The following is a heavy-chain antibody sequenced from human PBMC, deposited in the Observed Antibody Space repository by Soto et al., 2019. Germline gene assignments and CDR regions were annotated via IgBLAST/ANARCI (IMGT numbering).Heavy chain of an antibody. CDR2: IIPILGIA. V-gene: IGHV1-69*04. CDR1: GGTFSSYT. CDR3: ARDSVEGPLDD. Sequence: SVKVSCKASGGTFSSYTISWVRRAPGQGLEWMGRIIPILGIANYAQKFQGRVTITADKSTSTAYMELSSLRSEDTAVYYCARDSVEGPLDDWGQGTLVTVSS. D-gene: IGHD1-26*01. J-gene: IGHJ4*02.